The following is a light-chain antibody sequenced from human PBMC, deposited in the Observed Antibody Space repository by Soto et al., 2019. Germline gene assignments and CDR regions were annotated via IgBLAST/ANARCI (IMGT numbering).Light chain of an antibody. V-gene: IGKV3-11*01. CDR3: QQRSSWPIT. J-gene: IGKJ5*01. Sequence: PGDRATLSCRASQSVTSYLAWYQQRPGQAPRLLINDASRRATGIPDRFSGSGSGADFTLTISSLEPEDFAVYYCQQRSSWPITFGQGTRLEIK. CDR2: DAS. CDR1: QSVTSY.